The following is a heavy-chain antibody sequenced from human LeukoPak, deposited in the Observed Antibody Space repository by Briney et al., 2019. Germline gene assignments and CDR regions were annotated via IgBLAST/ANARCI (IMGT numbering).Heavy chain of an antibody. J-gene: IGHJ5*02. CDR1: GYTFTGYY. Sequence: GASVKVSCKASGYTFTGYYMHWVRQAPGQGLEWMGWINPNSGGTNYAQKFQGRVTMTRDTSISTAYMELGMLRSDDTAVYYCARSAPTDWFDPWGQGTLVTVSS. D-gene: IGHD1-14*01. CDR2: INPNSGGT. CDR3: ARSAPTDWFDP. V-gene: IGHV1-2*02.